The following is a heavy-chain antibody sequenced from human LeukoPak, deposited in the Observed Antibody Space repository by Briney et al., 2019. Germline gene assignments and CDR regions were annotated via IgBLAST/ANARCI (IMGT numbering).Heavy chain of an antibody. V-gene: IGHV3-48*02. D-gene: IGHD5-12*01. J-gene: IGHJ4*02. CDR3: ARDILTKQAYSGYDN. CDR2: ISSSSNTI. CDR1: GFTFSTYS. Sequence: GGSLRLSCAASGFTFSTYSMNWVRQAPGKGLEWVSYISSSSNTIYYADSVKGRFTIPRDNAKNSLYLQMNSLRDEDTAVYYCARDILTKQAYSGYDNWGQGTLVTVSS.